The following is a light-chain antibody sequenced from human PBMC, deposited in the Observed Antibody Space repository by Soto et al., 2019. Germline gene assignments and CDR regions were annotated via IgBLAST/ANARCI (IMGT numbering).Light chain of an antibody. CDR3: QQYNNWPPYT. CDR1: QSVSSN. J-gene: IGKJ2*01. V-gene: IGKV3-15*01. Sequence: EIVMTQSPATWSASPGEIATLSCRARQSVSSNLAWYQQKPGQAPRLLIYGASTRATDIPARFSGSGSGTEFTLTISSLQSEDFAIYYCQQYNNWPPYTFGQGTKLEIK. CDR2: GAS.